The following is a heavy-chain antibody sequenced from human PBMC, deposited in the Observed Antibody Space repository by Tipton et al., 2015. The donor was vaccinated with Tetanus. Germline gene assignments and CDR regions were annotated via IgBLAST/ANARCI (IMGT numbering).Heavy chain of an antibody. D-gene: IGHD3-9*01. CDR1: GGSISSGGYY. V-gene: IGHV4-31*03. J-gene: IGHJ6*02. CDR3: ARDRYCDILTGYYGVGVDRLYGMDV. CDR2: IYYSGST. Sequence: TLSLTCTVSGGSISSGGYYWSWIRQNPGKGLEWIGYIYYSGSTYYNPYLKSRVTISVETSKNQFSLKLSSVTAEDTAVYYCARDRYCDILTGYYGVGVDRLYGMDVWGQGTTVTVSS.